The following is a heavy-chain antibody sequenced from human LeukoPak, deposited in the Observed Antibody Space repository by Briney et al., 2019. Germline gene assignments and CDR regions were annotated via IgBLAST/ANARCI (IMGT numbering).Heavy chain of an antibody. Sequence: SETLSLTCTVSGYSISSGCYWGWIRQPPGKGLEWIASVYHSGSTYYNPSLKSRVTISVDTSKNQFSLKLSSVTAADTAVYYCARGWSAGGAFDIWGQGTMVTVSS. J-gene: IGHJ3*02. V-gene: IGHV4-38-2*02. CDR1: GYSISSGCY. D-gene: IGHD6-19*01. CDR3: ARGWSAGGAFDI. CDR2: VYHSGST.